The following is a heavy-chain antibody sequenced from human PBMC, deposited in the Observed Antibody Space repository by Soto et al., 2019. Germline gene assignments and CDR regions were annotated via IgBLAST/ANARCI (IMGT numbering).Heavy chain of an antibody. J-gene: IGHJ5*02. D-gene: IGHD3-10*01. CDR1: GGSISGYY. V-gene: IGHV4-59*12. CDR2: IYHSGST. CDR3: ARAHLAHGSGRSWFDP. Sequence: SETLSLTCTVSGGSISGYYWSWIRQPPGKGLEWIGEIYHSGSTNYNPSLKSRVTISVDKSKNQFSLKLSSVTAADTAVYYCARAHLAHGSGRSWFDPWGQGTLVTVSS.